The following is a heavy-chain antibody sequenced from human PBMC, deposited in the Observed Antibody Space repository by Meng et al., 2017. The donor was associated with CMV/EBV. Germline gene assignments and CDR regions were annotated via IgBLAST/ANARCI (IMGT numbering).Heavy chain of an antibody. CDR2: IYYSGST. Sequence: SISSGGYYWSWIRQHPGKGLEWIGYIYYSGSTYYNPSLKSRVTISVDTSKNQFSLKLSSVTAADTAVYYCARDTWWEPVTMKPRVDYWGQGTLVTVSS. V-gene: IGHV4-31*02. D-gene: IGHD3-22*01. CDR1: SISSGGYY. J-gene: IGHJ4*02. CDR3: ARDTWWEPVTMKPRVDY.